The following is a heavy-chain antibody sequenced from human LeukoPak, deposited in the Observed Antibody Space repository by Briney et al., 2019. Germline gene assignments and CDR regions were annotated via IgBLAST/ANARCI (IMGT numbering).Heavy chain of an antibody. Sequence: SGGSLRLSCAASGFTFSSYGMHWVRQAPGKGLEWVAVIWYDGSNKYYADSVKGRFTISRDNSKNTLYLQMNSLRAEDTAVYYCARDPGYDSSGYSSDYWGQGILVTVSS. D-gene: IGHD3-22*01. CDR2: IWYDGSNK. CDR3: ARDPGYDSSGYSSDY. J-gene: IGHJ4*02. CDR1: GFTFSSYG. V-gene: IGHV3-33*01.